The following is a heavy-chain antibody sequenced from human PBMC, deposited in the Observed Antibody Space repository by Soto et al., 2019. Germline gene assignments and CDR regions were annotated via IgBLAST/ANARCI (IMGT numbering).Heavy chain of an antibody. D-gene: IGHD1-1*01. V-gene: IGHV3-33*01. CDR3: ARDTGTTGPAAYYYYGMDV. J-gene: IGHJ6*02. Sequence: GGSLRLSCAASGFTFSSYGMHWVRQAPGKGLEWVAVIWYDGSNKYYADSVKGRFTISRDNSKNTLYLQMNSLRAEDTAVYYCARDTGTTGPAAYYYYGMDVWGQGTTVTVSS. CDR1: GFTFSSYG. CDR2: IWYDGSNK.